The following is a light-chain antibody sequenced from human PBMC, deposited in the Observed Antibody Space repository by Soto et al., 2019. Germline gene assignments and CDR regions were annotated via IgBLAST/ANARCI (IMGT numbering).Light chain of an antibody. CDR2: DAS. V-gene: IGKV3-20*01. Sequence: EIVLTQSPGTLSLSPGDRATLSCRASQSVSNFLVWYQQKPGQAPRLLIYDASSRATGIPDRFSGSGSGTDFTLTISRLEPEDFAVYYCQHYGTSALTFGGGTKVEVK. CDR3: QHYGTSALT. CDR1: QSVSNF. J-gene: IGKJ4*01.